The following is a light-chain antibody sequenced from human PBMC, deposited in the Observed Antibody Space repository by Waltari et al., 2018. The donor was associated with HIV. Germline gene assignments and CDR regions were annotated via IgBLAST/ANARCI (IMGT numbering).Light chain of an antibody. Sequence: SSELTQDPAVSVALGQTVRITCQGDSLRSYSASWYQQKPGQAPVLVFYSRNNRPAGIPDRFSGSSAGNTASLTITGAQAEDEADYYCHSRDTTGDLLVFGGGTKLTVL. CDR3: HSRDTTGDLLV. CDR1: SLRSYS. V-gene: IGLV3-19*01. J-gene: IGLJ2*01. CDR2: SRN.